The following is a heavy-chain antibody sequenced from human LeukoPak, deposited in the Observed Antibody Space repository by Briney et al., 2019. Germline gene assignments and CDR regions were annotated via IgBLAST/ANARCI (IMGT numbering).Heavy chain of an antibody. V-gene: IGHV1-18*01. J-gene: IGHJ4*02. D-gene: IGHD3-10*01. CDR2: ISAYNGNT. CDR3: ARDKIGSGSYYNRPFDY. CDR1: GYTFTSYG. Sequence: ASVKVSCKASGYTFTSYGISWVRQAPGQGLEWMGWISAYNGNTNYAQKLQGRVTMTTDTSTSTAYMELRSLRSDDTAVYYCARDKIGSGSYYNRPFDYWGQGTLVTVSS.